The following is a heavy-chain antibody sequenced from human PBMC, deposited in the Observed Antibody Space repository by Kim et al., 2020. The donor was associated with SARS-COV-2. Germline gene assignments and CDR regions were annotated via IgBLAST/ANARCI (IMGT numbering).Heavy chain of an antibody. J-gene: IGHJ4*02. D-gene: IGHD4-4*01. CDR1: GFTFVFYA. CDR2: ICYVGDYK. CDR3: ARDRTSFYSYMDL. Sequence: GGSLRLSCAASGFTFVFYAMNWVRQAPGRGLEWLSVICYVGDYKYYADSVKGRFSLSKDISKNTVDLQMNRLRPEDTAVYLCARDRTSFYSYMDLWGQGSQVSVSS. V-gene: IGHV3-33*01.